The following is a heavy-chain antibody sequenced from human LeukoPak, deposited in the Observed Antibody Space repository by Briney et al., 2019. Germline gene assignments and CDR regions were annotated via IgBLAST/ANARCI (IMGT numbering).Heavy chain of an antibody. CDR2: IYYSGST. CDR1: GGSISSYY. Sequence: PSETLSLTCTVSGGSISSYYWSWIRQPPGKGLEWIGYIYYSGSTNYNPSLKSRVTISVDTSKNQFSLKLSSVTAADTAVYYCARMTTVIDWFDPWGQGTLVTVSS. D-gene: IGHD4-17*01. V-gene: IGHV4-59*01. CDR3: ARMTTVIDWFDP. J-gene: IGHJ5*02.